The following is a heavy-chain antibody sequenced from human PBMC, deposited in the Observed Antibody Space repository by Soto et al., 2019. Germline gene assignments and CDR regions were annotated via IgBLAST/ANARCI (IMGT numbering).Heavy chain of an antibody. CDR3: ARGDSRVVRGDMDV. Sequence: ASVKVSCKASGYTFTSYGISWVRQAPGQGLEWMGWISAYSGNTNYAQKLQGRVTMTTDTSTSTAYMELRSLRSDDTAVYYCARGDSRVVRGDMDVWGQGTTVTVSS. J-gene: IGHJ6*02. CDR1: GYTFTSYG. CDR2: ISAYSGNT. D-gene: IGHD3-10*01. V-gene: IGHV1-18*04.